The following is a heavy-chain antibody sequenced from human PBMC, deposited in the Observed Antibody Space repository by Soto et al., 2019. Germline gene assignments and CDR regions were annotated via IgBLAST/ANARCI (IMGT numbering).Heavy chain of an antibody. D-gene: IGHD3-3*01. J-gene: IGHJ5*02. CDR3: ARGVAA. CDR1: GGSISTGIYY. Sequence: TSETLSLTCAVSGGSISTGIYYWSWIRQHPGKGLEWIGYISYSGNTYYNPSLKSRVTISVDTSKNQFSLKLTSVTAADTAVYYCARGVAAWGQGTLVTVSS. CDR2: ISYSGNT. V-gene: IGHV4-31*11.